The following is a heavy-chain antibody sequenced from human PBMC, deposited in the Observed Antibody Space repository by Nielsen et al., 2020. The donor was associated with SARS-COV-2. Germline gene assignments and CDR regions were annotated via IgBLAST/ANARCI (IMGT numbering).Heavy chain of an antibody. J-gene: IGHJ4*02. CDR2: IIPILGLT. CDR3: ARDRDTVRARSNCNDYDY. Sequence: SVKVSCKASGGTFSRPSISWVRQAPGQGLEWMGRIIPILGLTNYAQRFQGRITITADKSTSTAYMELSSLISEDTAVYYCARDRDTVRARSNCNDYDYWGQGTLVTVSS. V-gene: IGHV1-69*04. D-gene: IGHD1-20*01. CDR1: GGTFSRPS.